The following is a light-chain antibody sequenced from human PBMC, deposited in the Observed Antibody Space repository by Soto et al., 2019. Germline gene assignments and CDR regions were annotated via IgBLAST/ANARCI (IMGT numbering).Light chain of an antibody. CDR1: QSVGTY. CDR2: DAS. Sequence: EIVLTQSPATLSLSPGERAILSCRVSQSVGTYLAWYQQKPGQAPRLLIYDASNRATGIPARFGGSGSGTDFTLTINSLEPEDFAVYYCQQRSNWPGTFGPGTKVDIK. J-gene: IGKJ3*01. CDR3: QQRSNWPGT. V-gene: IGKV3-11*01.